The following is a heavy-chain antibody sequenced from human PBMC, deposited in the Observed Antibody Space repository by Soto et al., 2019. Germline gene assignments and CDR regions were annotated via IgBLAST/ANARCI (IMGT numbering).Heavy chain of an antibody. V-gene: IGHV1-24*01. D-gene: IGHD6-13*01. Sequence: GASVKVSCKVSGYTLTELSMHWVRQAPGKGLEWMGGFDPEDGETIYAQKFQGRVTMTEDTSTDTAYMELSSLRSEDTAVYYRATKGRWYVGYYYYGMDVWGQGTTVTVSS. CDR2: FDPEDGET. J-gene: IGHJ6*02. CDR1: GYTLTELS. CDR3: ATKGRWYVGYYYYGMDV.